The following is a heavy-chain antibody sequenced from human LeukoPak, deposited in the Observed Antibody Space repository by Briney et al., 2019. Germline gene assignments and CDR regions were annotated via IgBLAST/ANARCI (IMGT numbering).Heavy chain of an antibody. V-gene: IGHV4-59*01. CDR2: IYYSGST. D-gene: IGHD1-26*01. CDR3: ARGVGAYYFDY. J-gene: IGHJ4*02. CDR1: GGSISSYY. Sequence: SETLSLTCTVSGGSISSYYWSWIRQPPGKGVEWIGYIYYSGSTNYNPSLKSRVTISVDTSKNQFSLKLSSVTAADTAVYYCARGVGAYYFDYWGQGTLVTVSS.